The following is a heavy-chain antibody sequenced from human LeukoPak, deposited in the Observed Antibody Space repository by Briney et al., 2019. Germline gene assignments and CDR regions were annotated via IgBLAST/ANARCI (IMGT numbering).Heavy chain of an antibody. J-gene: IGHJ6*03. V-gene: IGHV3-21*06. Sequence: GGSLRLSCAVSGFTVHNNYMNWVRQAPGKGLEWVSSITSSSSYIYYADSVKGRFTISRDNAKNSLYLQMDSLRVEDTAVYYCAKDPSAIPDRYYYYYYYMDVWGKGTTVTISS. D-gene: IGHD2-2*01. CDR3: AKDPSAIPDRYYYYYYYMDV. CDR2: ITSSSSYI. CDR1: GFTVHNNY.